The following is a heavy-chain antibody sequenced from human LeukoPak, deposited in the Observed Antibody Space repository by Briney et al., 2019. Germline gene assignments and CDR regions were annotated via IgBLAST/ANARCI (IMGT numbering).Heavy chain of an antibody. CDR1: GYTLTGLS. CDR2: FDPEDGET. Sequence: ASVKVSFKVSGYTLTGLSMHWVRQAPGKGLAWMGGFDPEDGETIYAQKFQGRVTMTEDTSTDTAYMELSSLRSEDTAVYYCASRSVVDGDYVPFDYWGQGTLVTVSS. CDR3: ASRSVVDGDYVPFDY. V-gene: IGHV1-24*01. D-gene: IGHD4-17*01. J-gene: IGHJ4*02.